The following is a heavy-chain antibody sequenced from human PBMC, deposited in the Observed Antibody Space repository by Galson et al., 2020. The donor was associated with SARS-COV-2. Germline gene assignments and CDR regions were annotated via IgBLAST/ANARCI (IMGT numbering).Heavy chain of an antibody. CDR1: GYTFTSYD. CDR2: MNPNSGNT. CDR3: ARGVVPAAPWRSGYSYGEFDY. J-gene: IGHJ4*02. D-gene: IGHD2-2*01. V-gene: IGHV1-8*01. Sequence: ASVKVSCKASGYTFTSYDINWVRQATGQGLEWMGWMNPNSGNTGYAQKFQGRVTMTRNTSISTAYMELSSLRSEDTAVYYCARGVVPAAPWRSGYSYGEFDYWGQGTLVTVSS.